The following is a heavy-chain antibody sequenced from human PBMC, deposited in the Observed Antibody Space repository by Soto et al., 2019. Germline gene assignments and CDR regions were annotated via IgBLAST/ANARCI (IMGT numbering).Heavy chain of an antibody. Sequence: QITLKESGPPLVSPAQTLTLTCAFSGFSLTTTRMGVACIRQPPGTALEWLALIYWDDDKRYSHSLKNRLTVSKDTSTNRVVLTITNISPDDTGTYFCAHAGDFDLLSFDRWGPGTLVTVSS. CDR1: GFSLTTTRMG. J-gene: IGHJ4*02. CDR3: AHAGDFDLLSFDR. CDR2: IYWDDDK. D-gene: IGHD2-15*01. V-gene: IGHV2-5*02.